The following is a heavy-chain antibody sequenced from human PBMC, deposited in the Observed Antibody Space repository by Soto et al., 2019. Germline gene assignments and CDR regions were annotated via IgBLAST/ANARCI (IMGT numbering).Heavy chain of an antibody. CDR1: GFTVSSHY. J-gene: IGHJ4*02. CDR3: ARSAYPYTPTYASGWYAYFES. V-gene: IGHV3-53*02. D-gene: IGHD6-19*01. CDR2: IFSGDST. Sequence: EVQLVETGGDLIQPGGSLRLSCAASGFTVSSHYMSWVRQAPGKGLEWVSVIFSGDSTYYAGSVRGRFTISRDNSKNTLYLQMNSLRAEDTAVYYCARSAYPYTPTYASGWYAYFESWGQGTLVTVSS.